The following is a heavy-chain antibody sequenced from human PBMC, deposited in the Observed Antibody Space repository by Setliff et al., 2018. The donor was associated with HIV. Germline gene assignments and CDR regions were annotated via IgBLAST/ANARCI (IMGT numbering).Heavy chain of an antibody. J-gene: IGHJ4*02. CDR1: GYTFVDDG. CDR2: IGAYNGDT. CDR3: SRDRSAIWTPTTY. D-gene: IGHD6-25*01. Sequence: ASVKVSCKASGYTFVDDGITWVRQAPGQGLEWMGWIGAYNGDTKYAQKFQDRVTMTIDTSASTAYMELRSLTSDDTAMYYCSRDRSAIWTPTTYWGQGTLVTVSS. V-gene: IGHV1-18*01.